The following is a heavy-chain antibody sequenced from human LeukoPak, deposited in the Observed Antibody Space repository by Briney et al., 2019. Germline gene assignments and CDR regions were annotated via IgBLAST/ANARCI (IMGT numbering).Heavy chain of an antibody. J-gene: IGHJ4*02. V-gene: IGHV3-30-3*01. CDR2: ISYDGSNK. D-gene: IGHD6-13*01. CDR1: GFTFSSYA. Sequence: GRSLRLSCAASGFTFSSYAMHWVRQAPGKGLEWVAVISYDGSNKYYADSVKGRFTISRDNSKNTLYLQMNSLRAEDTAVCYCARDPATPLYSSSWYCYFDYWGQGTLVTVSS. CDR3: ARDPATPLYSSSWYCYFDY.